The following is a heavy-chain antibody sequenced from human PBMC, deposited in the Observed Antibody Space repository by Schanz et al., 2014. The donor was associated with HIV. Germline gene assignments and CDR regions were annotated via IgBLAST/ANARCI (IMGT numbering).Heavy chain of an antibody. D-gene: IGHD5-18*01. CDR1: GFSFSDYW. V-gene: IGHV3-74*01. Sequence: EVQLVESGGGLVQPGGSLTLSCAASGFSFSDYWMHWVRQVPGKGLLWVSRMNNDVSSRLYADSVKGRFTISRDNAKNTLYLQMNSLRAEDTAMYYCARERIQLWSTGTYYFDYWGQGNLLTVSS. CDR2: MNNDVSSR. J-gene: IGHJ4*02. CDR3: ARERIQLWSTGTYYFDY.